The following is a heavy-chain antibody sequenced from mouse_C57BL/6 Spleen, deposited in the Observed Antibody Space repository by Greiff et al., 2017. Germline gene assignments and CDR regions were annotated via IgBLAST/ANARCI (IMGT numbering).Heavy chain of an antibody. J-gene: IGHJ2*01. Sequence: EVKLMESGGGLVQPGGSMKLSCVASGFTFSNYWMNWVRQSPEKGLEWVAQIRLKSDNYATHYAESVKGRFTISRDDSKSSVYLQMNNLRAEDTGLYYCSKFYYGNFFDYWGQGTTLTVSS. CDR3: SKFYYGNFFDY. CDR1: GFTFSNYW. V-gene: IGHV6-3*01. CDR2: IRLKSDNYAT. D-gene: IGHD2-1*01.